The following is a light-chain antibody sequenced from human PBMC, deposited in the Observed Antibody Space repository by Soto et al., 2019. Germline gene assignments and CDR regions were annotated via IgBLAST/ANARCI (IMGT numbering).Light chain of an antibody. CDR2: DTS. V-gene: IGKV3-11*01. Sequence: EIVLTQSPATLSVSPGERATLSCRASQSRSSYLAWYQQKPGQAPRLLIYDTSNRATGIPARFSGSGSGTDFTLTISSLEPEDFATYYCQQYNSYWTFGQGTKVDIK. J-gene: IGKJ1*01. CDR1: QSRSSY. CDR3: QQYNSYWT.